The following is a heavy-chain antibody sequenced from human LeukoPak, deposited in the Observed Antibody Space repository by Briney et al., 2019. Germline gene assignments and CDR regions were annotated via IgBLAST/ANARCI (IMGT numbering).Heavy chain of an antibody. J-gene: IGHJ4*02. CDR2: IYYSGST. CDR1: GGSISSSSYY. CDR3: ARAMSIAARLQTIFDY. D-gene: IGHD6-6*01. V-gene: IGHV4-39*07. Sequence: PSETLSLTCTVSGGSISSSSYYWGWIRQPPGKGLEWIGSIYYSGSTYYNPSLKSRVTISVDKSKNQFSLKLSAVPAADTAVYYCARAMSIAARLQTIFDYWGQGTLVTVSS.